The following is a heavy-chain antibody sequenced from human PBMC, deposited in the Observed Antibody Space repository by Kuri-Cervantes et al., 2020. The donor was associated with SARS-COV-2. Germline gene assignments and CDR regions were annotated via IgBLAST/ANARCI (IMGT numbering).Heavy chain of an antibody. Sequence: ASVNVSCKASGYTFTGYYMHWVRQAPGQGLEWMGWINPNSGGTNYAQKFQGRVTMTRDTSISTDYMELSRLRSDDTAVYYCARESYCSSTSCYPDMDVWGKGTTVTVSS. CDR3: ARESYCSSTSCYPDMDV. D-gene: IGHD2-2*01. V-gene: IGHV1-2*02. J-gene: IGHJ6*03. CDR2: INPNSGGT. CDR1: GYTFTGYY.